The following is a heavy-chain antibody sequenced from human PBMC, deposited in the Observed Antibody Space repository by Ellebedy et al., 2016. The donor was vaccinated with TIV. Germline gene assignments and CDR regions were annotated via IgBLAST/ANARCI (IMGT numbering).Heavy chain of an antibody. CDR1: GNTFSIYA. Sequence: ASVKVSCKPSGNTFSIYAIHWMRQAPGQSLEWMGWINTDNGNTKYSQKFQGRVTFTRDTSASTAYMELSSLRSEDTAVYYCARAFLLVVAATDNWFDPWGQGTLVTVSS. CDR2: INTDNGNT. J-gene: IGHJ5*02. V-gene: IGHV1-3*04. D-gene: IGHD2-15*01. CDR3: ARAFLLVVAATDNWFDP.